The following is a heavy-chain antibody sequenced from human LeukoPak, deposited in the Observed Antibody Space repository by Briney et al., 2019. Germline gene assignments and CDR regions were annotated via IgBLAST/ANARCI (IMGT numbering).Heavy chain of an antibody. V-gene: IGHV3-23*01. CDR1: RFTFSSYV. J-gene: IGHJ4*02. CDR3: AKDMNTVTTTFDY. D-gene: IGHD4-17*01. CDR2: ISGTGGRT. Sequence: GGSLRLSCAASRFTFSSYVMSWVRQAPGKGLEWVSAISGTGGRTYYADSVKGRFTISRDNSKNTLYLQMNSLRAEDTAVYYCAKDMNTVTTTFDYWGQGTLVTVSS.